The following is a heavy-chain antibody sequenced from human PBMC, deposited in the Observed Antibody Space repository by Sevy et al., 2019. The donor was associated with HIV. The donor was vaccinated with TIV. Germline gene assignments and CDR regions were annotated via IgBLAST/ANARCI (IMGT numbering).Heavy chain of an antibody. J-gene: IGHJ4*02. D-gene: IGHD3-9*01. CDR1: DYTFTSYG. CDR3: ARSIGAWLFLDY. CDR2: ISAYNGNT. Sequence: ASVKVSCKASDYTFTSYGISWVRQAPGQGLEWMGWISAYNGNTNYAQKLQGRVTMTTDTSTSTAYMELRSLRSGDTAVYYCARSIGAWLFLDYWGQGTLVTVSS. V-gene: IGHV1-18*01.